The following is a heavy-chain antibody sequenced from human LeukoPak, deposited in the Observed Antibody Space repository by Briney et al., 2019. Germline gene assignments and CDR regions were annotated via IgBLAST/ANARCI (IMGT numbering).Heavy chain of an antibody. CDR1: GGSISSYY. J-gene: IGHJ4*02. V-gene: IGHV4-59*01. Sequence: SETLSLTCTVSGGSISSYYWSWIRQPPGKGLEWIGYTYYSGSTNYNPSLKSRVTISVDTSKNQFSLKLSSVTAADTAVYYCARTYCSGGSCYSLDYWGQGTLVTVSS. CDR3: ARTYCSGGSCYSLDY. CDR2: TYYSGST. D-gene: IGHD2-15*01.